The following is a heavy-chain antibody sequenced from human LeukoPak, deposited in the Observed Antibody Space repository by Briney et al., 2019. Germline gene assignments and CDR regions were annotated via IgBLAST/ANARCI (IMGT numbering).Heavy chain of an antibody. CDR1: GGSISSYY. CDR2: IYYSGST. Sequence: SETLSLTCTVSGGSISSYYWNWIRQPPGKGLEWIGYIYYSGSTNYNPTLKSRVTISVDTSKNQFSLKLSSVTAADTTVYYCARLLWFGELSNAFDIWGQGTMVTVSS. V-gene: IGHV4-59*01. J-gene: IGHJ3*02. CDR3: ARLLWFGELSNAFDI. D-gene: IGHD3-10*01.